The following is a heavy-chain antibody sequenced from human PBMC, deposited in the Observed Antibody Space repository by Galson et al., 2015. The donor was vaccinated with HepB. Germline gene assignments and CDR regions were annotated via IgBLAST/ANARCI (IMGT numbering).Heavy chain of an antibody. V-gene: IGHV3-30-3*01. CDR1: GFTFSSYA. J-gene: IGHJ4*02. D-gene: IGHD6-19*01. CDR2: ISYDGSNK. Sequence: SLRLSCAASGFTFSSYAMHWVRQAPGKGLEWVAVISYDGSNKYYADSVKGRFTISRDNSKNTLYLQMNSLRAEDTAVYYCARDSSGWRRNFDYWGQGTLVTVSP. CDR3: ARDSSGWRRNFDY.